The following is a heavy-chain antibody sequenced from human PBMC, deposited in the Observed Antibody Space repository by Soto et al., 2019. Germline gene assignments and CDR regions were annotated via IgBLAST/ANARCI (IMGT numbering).Heavy chain of an antibody. V-gene: IGHV4-30-2*01. D-gene: IGHD3-10*01. Sequence: PSETLSLTCAVSGGSISSGGYSWSWIRQPPGKGLEWIGYIYHSGSTYYNPSLKSRVTISVDTSKNQFSLKLSSVTAADTAVYYCARDLTPWFGGTGHYFQHWGQGTLVTVSS. CDR2: IYHSGST. CDR1: GGSISSGGYS. CDR3: ARDLTPWFGGTGHYFQH. J-gene: IGHJ1*01.